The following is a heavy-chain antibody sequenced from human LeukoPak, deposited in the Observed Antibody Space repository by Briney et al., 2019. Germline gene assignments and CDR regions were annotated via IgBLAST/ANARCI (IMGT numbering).Heavy chain of an antibody. CDR1: GFTFSSFW. J-gene: IGHJ3*02. D-gene: IGHD3-3*01. Sequence: PGGALRLSCAASGFTFSSFWMNWVRQAPGEGLEYVANIKQDGSQKYYVDSVKGRFTISRDNTENFLYLQMNYLTTDDTAVYYCARVRRAGGWSGAFNIWGQGTKVTVSS. CDR3: ARVRRAGGWSGAFNI. V-gene: IGHV3-7*01. CDR2: IKQDGSQK.